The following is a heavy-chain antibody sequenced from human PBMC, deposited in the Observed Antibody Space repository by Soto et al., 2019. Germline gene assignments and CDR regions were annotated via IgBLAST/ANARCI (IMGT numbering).Heavy chain of an antibody. CDR3: ARAGDVDIVFSSYYYYGMDV. Sequence: EVQLVESGGGLVKPGGSLRLSCGASGFTFSSYSMNWVRQAPGKGLEWVSSISSSSSYIYYADSVKGRFTISRDNAKNSLYLLMNRLRAEDTAVYYSARAGDVDIVFSSYYYYGMDVWGQGTTVTVSS. CDR2: ISSSSSYI. D-gene: IGHD5-12*01. CDR1: GFTFSSYS. J-gene: IGHJ6*02. V-gene: IGHV3-21*06.